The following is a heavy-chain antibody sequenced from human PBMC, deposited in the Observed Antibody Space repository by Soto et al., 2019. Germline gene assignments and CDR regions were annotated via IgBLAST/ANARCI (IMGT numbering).Heavy chain of an antibody. CDR1: GYSFSSSW. Sequence: PGESLKISFQASGYSFSSSWIGWVRQMPGKGLEWMGIIDPNDSQTIYGPSFQGQVTISADKSIDTAYLQWSSLKTSDTAMYYCARHAGNSWKGDYFDYWGQGALVTVSS. CDR3: ARHAGNSWKGDYFDY. CDR2: IDPNDSQT. J-gene: IGHJ4*02. D-gene: IGHD6-13*01. V-gene: IGHV5-51*01.